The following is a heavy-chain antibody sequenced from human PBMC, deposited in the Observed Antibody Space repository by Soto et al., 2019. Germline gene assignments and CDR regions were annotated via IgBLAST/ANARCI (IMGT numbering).Heavy chain of an antibody. V-gene: IGHV4-30-2*01. Sequence: QLQLQESGSGLVKPSQTLSLTCAVSGGSISSGAYSWNWIRQPPGKGLEWIGNMYQSGGTFKNPALKSRVTIAIDNPRNQFCLELNSVTAADTAVYYGARDSYDIRAGAGNDTFDIWGQGTIVTVSS. CDR3: ARDSYDIRAGAGNDTFDI. D-gene: IGHD3-22*01. CDR1: GGSISSGAYS. CDR2: MYQSGGT. J-gene: IGHJ3*02.